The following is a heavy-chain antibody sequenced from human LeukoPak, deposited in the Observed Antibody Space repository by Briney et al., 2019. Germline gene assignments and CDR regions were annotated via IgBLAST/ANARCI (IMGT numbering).Heavy chain of an antibody. D-gene: IGHD3-22*01. J-gene: IGHJ4*02. CDR1: GFTFSSYA. V-gene: IGHV3-23*01. CDR3: AKVRYYYDSSGYDY. CDR2: ITDSGGST. Sequence: GGSLRLSCAASGFTFSSYALSWVRQAPGKGLEWVSGITDSGGSTYYVDSVKGRFTISRDNPKSTLYLQMNSLRAEDTAVYFCAKVRYYYDSSGYDYWGQGTLVTVSS.